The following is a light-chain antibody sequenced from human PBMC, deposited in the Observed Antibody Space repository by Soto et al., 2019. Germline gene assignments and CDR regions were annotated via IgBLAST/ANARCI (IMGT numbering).Light chain of an antibody. CDR2: GAS. V-gene: IGKV3-20*01. CDR1: QSVSSSY. J-gene: IGKJ1*01. CDR3: QQYGSSPGT. Sequence: EIVLTQSPGTLSLSPGDGATLSCRASQSVSSSYLAWYQQKPGQAPRLLIYGASSRATGIPDRFSGSGSGTDFTLTISRLEPEDFAVYYCQQYGSSPGTFGQGTRWIS.